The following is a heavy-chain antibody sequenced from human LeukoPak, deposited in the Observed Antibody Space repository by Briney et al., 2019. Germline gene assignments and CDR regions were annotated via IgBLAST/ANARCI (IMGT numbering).Heavy chain of an antibody. Sequence: SQTLSLTCAISGHSLSSYSAAWSWIRQSPSRGLEWLGRTYYRSKWYNDYAVSVKSRITINPDTSKNQFSLQLTSVTPEDTAVYYCARSGGHDAFDIWGQGTMVTVSS. J-gene: IGHJ3*02. CDR1: GHSLSSYSAA. CDR2: TYYRSKWYN. V-gene: IGHV6-1*01. D-gene: IGHD4-23*01. CDR3: ARSGGHDAFDI.